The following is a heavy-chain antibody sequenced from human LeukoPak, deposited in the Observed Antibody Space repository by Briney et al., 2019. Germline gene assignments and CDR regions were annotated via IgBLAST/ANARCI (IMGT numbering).Heavy chain of an antibody. V-gene: IGHV6-1*01. CDR3: ARAKPLDYGDHDLDY. CDR1: GDSVSSNSAA. D-gene: IGHD4-17*01. Sequence: SRTLSLTCAISGDSVSSNSAAWNWLRQSPSRGLEWLGRTYYRSKWYNDYAVSVKSRITINPDTSKNQFSLQLNSVTPEDTAVYYCARAKPLDYGDHDLDYWGQGTLVTVSS. J-gene: IGHJ4*02. CDR2: TYYRSKWYN.